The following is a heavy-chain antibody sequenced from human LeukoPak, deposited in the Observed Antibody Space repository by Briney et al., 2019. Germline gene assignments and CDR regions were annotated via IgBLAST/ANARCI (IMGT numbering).Heavy chain of an antibody. D-gene: IGHD3-22*01. CDR3: ATASGGYFRVVFDY. CDR2: FDPEDGET. CDR1: GYTLTELS. V-gene: IGHV1-24*01. Sequence: ASVKVSCKVSGYTLTELSMHWVRQAPGKGLEWMGGFDPEDGETIYAQKFQGRVTMTEDTSTDTAYMELSSLRSEDTPVYYCATASGGYFRVVFDYWGRGTLVTVS. J-gene: IGHJ4*02.